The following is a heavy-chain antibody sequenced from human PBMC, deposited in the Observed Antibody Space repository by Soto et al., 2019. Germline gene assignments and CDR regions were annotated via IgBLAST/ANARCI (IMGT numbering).Heavy chain of an antibody. J-gene: IGHJ4*02. CDR3: ARDPEVPGAMFDY. Sequence: QVQLVESGGGVVQPGRSLRLSCAASGFTFSNFGMHWVRQAPGKGLEWVAVIWSGGNNEYYIDSVKGRFIISRDNPKNTLYLQMNSLRVEDTGVYYCARDPEVPGAMFDYWGQGTLVTVSS. V-gene: IGHV3-33*01. CDR1: GFTFSNFG. D-gene: IGHD2-2*01. CDR2: IWSGGNNE.